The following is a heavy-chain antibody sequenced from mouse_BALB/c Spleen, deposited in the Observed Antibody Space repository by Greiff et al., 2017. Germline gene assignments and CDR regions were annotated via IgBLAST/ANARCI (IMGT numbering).Heavy chain of an antibody. J-gene: IGHJ3*01. CDR3: ARNWGDVERFAY. D-gene: IGHD3-3*01. CDR1: GFSLTSYG. CDR2: IWSGGST. Sequence: VQLVESGPGLVQPSQSLSITCTVSGFSLTSYGVHWVRQSPGKGLEWIGVIWSGGSTDYNAAFISRLSISKNNSKSQVFFKMSSLQAHNTAIYYCARNWGDVERFAYWGQGTLGTVSP. V-gene: IGHV2-2*01.